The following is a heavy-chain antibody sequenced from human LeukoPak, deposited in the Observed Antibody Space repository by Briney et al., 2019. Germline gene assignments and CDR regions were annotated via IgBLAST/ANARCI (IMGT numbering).Heavy chain of an antibody. J-gene: IGHJ4*02. Sequence: GGSLRLSCAASGFTFSGYWMSWVRQPPGKGLEWVANIKQDGSEKYYVDSVKGRFTISRDNAKNSLYLQMNSLRAEDTAVYYCARLYGDYFDYWGQGTLVTVSS. CDR2: IKQDGSEK. D-gene: IGHD4-17*01. V-gene: IGHV3-7*01. CDR3: ARLYGDYFDY. CDR1: GFTFSGYW.